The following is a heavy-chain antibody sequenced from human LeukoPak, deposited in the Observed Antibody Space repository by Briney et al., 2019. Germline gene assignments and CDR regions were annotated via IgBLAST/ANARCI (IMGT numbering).Heavy chain of an antibody. V-gene: IGHV3-64*01. CDR1: GFTFSSYA. CDR2: ISSNGGST. Sequence: PGGSLRLSCAASGFTFSSYAMHWVRQAPGKGLEYVSAISSNGGSTYYANSVKGRFTISRDNSKNTLYLQMGSLRAEDMAVYYCARGEIYSSGWYYFDYWGQGTLVTVSS. J-gene: IGHJ4*02. D-gene: IGHD6-13*01. CDR3: ARGEIYSSGWYYFDY.